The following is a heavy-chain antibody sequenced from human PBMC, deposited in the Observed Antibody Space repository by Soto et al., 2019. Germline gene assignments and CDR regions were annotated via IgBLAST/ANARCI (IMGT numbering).Heavy chain of an antibody. CDR2: IIPICGTA. J-gene: IGHJ3*02. CDR3: ARTTICSSTSCYYDAFDI. D-gene: IGHD2-2*01. CDR1: GGTFSSYA. Sequence: SVKVACKASGGTFSSYAISWVRQAPGQGLEWMGGIIPICGTANYAQKFQGRVTMTRDTSTSTAYMELSRLRSDDTAVYYCARTTICSSTSCYYDAFDIWGQGTMVTVSS. V-gene: IGHV1-69*05.